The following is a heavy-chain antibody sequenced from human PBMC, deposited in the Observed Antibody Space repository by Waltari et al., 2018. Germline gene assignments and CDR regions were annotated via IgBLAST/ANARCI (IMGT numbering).Heavy chain of an antibody. D-gene: IGHD6-6*01. Sequence: EVQLVGSGGGFVQPGGSLKLSCAASGFTFSGSAMHWVRQASGKGLEWVGRIRSKANSYATAYAASVKGRFTISRDDSKNTAYLQMNSLKTEDTAVYYCTRPTAQTIAALLSWGQGTLVTVSS. CDR3: TRPTAQTIAALLS. CDR1: GFTFSGSA. CDR2: IRSKANSYAT. J-gene: IGHJ5*02. V-gene: IGHV3-73*01.